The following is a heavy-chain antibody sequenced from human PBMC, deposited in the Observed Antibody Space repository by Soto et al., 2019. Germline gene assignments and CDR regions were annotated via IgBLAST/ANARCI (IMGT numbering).Heavy chain of an antibody. CDR2: ISSSSSYI. CDR3: AAVLYYYDSSGYSH. CDR1: GFTFSSYI. J-gene: IGHJ4*02. Sequence: PGGSLRLSCAASGFTFSSYIMNWVRQAPGKGLEWVSSISSSSSYIYYADSVKGRFTISRDNAKNSLYLQMNSLRAEDTAVYYCAAVLYYYDSSGYSHWGQGTLVTVSS. V-gene: IGHV3-21*01. D-gene: IGHD3-22*01.